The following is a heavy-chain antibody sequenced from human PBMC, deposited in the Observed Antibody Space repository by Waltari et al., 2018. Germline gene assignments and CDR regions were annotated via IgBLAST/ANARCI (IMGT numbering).Heavy chain of an antibody. CDR1: GGSLRDESSY. V-gene: IGHV4-39*01. CDR3: ARGGVNYNNWFDP. D-gene: IGHD3-9*01. CDR2: ISYSGTT. J-gene: IGHJ5*02. Sequence: QLRLQESGPGLVKPSETLSVTCIVSGGSLRDESSYWGWLRQSPEKGLEWIGHISYSGTTFYNPSLMSRVTLSVDTLKNQFSLEMTYLTAADTAVYYCARGGVNYNNWFDPWGQGTPVTVSS.